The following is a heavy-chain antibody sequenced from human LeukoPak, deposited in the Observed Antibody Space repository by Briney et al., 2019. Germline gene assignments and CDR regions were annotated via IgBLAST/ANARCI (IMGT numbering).Heavy chain of an antibody. J-gene: IGHJ6*04. V-gene: IGHV3-11*04. CDR2: IISIGTTI. CDR1: RFTFSDYY. Sequence: PGGSLRLSCAASRFTFSDYYMSWIRQAPGKGLEWVSYIISIGTTIYYADSVKGRFTISRDNAKNSLYLQLNSLRAEDTAVYYCARMLYRQELDVWGKGTTVTVSS. CDR3: ARMLYRQELDV. D-gene: IGHD3-16*02.